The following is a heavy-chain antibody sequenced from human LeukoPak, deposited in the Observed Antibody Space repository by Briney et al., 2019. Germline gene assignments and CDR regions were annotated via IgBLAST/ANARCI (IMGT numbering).Heavy chain of an antibody. Sequence: GGSLRLSCAASGFTFSDYYMSWIRQAPGKGLEWVSYISSSGSTIYYADSVKGRFTISRDNAKNSLYLQMNSLRAEDTAVYYCARGYYYCSSTSCYTAFYYYMDVWGKGTTVTASS. J-gene: IGHJ6*03. V-gene: IGHV3-11*01. CDR2: ISSSGSTI. D-gene: IGHD2-2*02. CDR1: GFTFSDYY. CDR3: ARGYYYCSSTSCYTAFYYYMDV.